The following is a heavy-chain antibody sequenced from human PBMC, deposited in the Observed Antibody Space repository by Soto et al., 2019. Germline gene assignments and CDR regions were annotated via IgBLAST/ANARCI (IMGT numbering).Heavy chain of an antibody. Sequence: QVQLVQSGTEVKKPGASVTVSCKTYGYTFTNYGISWVRKAPGQGPEWMGWISGYNGNTDYAQNLQGRVTMTTDTSTSPDYRELRSLRSDDTAVYYCARVRYCSGGSCHSNPLDYWGQGTLVTVSS. CDR3: ARVRYCSGGSCHSNPLDY. D-gene: IGHD2-15*01. J-gene: IGHJ4*02. V-gene: IGHV1-18*01. CDR2: ISGYNGNT. CDR1: GYTFTNYG.